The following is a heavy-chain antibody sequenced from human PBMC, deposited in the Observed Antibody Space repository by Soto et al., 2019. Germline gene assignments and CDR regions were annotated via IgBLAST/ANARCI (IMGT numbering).Heavy chain of an antibody. D-gene: IGHD4-17*01. CDR3: ARDKRHDYGGNSHAFDI. CDR2: IYYSGST. J-gene: IGHJ3*02. CDR1: GGSISSGGYY. V-gene: IGHV4-31*03. Sequence: SETLSLTCTVSGGSISSGGYYWSWIRQHPGKGLEWIGYIYYSGSTYYNPSLKSRVTISVDTSKNQFSLKLSSVTAADTAVYYCARDKRHDYGGNSHAFDIWGQGTMVTVSS.